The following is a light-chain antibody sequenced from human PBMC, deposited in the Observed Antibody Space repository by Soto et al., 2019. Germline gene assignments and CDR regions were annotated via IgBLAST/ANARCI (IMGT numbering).Light chain of an antibody. CDR3: QHYNNWPLT. J-gene: IGKJ4*01. Sequence: EIVMTQSPATLSASPGERASLSCRASQSVSSNLAWYRQKPGQTPRLLIYATSTRATGIPARFSGSGSGTEFTLTISSLQSEDFAVYYCQHYNNWPLTFGGGTKVEIK. CDR2: ATS. V-gene: IGKV3-15*01. CDR1: QSVSSN.